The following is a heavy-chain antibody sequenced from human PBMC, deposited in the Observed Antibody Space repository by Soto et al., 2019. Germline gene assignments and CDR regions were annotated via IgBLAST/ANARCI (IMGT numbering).Heavy chain of an antibody. CDR3: ARERLVPAGYYGMDV. Sequence: GASVKVSCKASGYTFTGYYMHWVRQAPGQGLEWMGWINPNSGGTNYAQKFQGWVTMTRDTSISTAYMELSRLRSDDTAVYYCARERLVPAGYYGMDVWGQGTTVTVSS. D-gene: IGHD2-2*01. CDR1: GYTFTGYY. CDR2: INPNSGGT. V-gene: IGHV1-2*04. J-gene: IGHJ6*02.